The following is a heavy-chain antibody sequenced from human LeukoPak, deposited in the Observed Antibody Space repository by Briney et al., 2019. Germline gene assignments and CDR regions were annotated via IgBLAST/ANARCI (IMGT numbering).Heavy chain of an antibody. J-gene: IGHJ3*02. D-gene: IGHD6-13*01. V-gene: IGHV3-64*01. CDR3: ARVAAASAFDI. CDR2: ISSNGGST. CDR1: GFTFSSYA. Sequence: GRSLRLSCAASGFTFSSYAMHWVRQAPGKGLEYVSAISSNGGSTYYANSVKGRFTISRDNSKNTLYLQMGSLRAEDMAVYYCARVAAASAFDIWGQGTMVTVSS.